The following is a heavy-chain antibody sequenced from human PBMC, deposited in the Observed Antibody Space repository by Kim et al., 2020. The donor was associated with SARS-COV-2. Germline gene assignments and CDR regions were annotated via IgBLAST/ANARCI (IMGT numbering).Heavy chain of an antibody. D-gene: IGHD6-13*01. J-gene: IGHJ4*02. Sequence: GRFTISRDNSKNTLYLQMNSLRAEDTAVYYCAKRAQYSSSWYGSVNVDYWGQGTLVTVSS. CDR3: AKRAQYSSSWYGSVNVDY. V-gene: IGHV3-30*02.